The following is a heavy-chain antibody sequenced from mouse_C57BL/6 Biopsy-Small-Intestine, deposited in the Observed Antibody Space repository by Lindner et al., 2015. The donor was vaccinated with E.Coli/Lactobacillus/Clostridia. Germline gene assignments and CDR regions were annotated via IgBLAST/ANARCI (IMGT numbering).Heavy chain of an antibody. Sequence: VQLQESGGGLVKPGGSLKLSCAASGFTFSDYGMHWVRQAPEKGLERLAYISSGSNTIYYADTMKGRFTISRDNAKNTLFLQMTSLRSEDTAMYYCAKGTGNYAMDYWGQGISVTVSS. CDR1: GFTFSDYG. J-gene: IGHJ4*01. CDR3: AKGTGNYAMDY. CDR2: ISSGSNTI. D-gene: IGHD1-1*02. V-gene: IGHV5-17*01.